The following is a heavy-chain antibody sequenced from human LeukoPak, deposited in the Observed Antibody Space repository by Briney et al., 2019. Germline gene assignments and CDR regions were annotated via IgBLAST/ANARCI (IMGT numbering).Heavy chain of an antibody. CDR3: ARWGDIVVVPAASNWFDP. J-gene: IGHJ5*02. D-gene: IGHD2-2*01. CDR2: IKEDGSEK. CDR1: GFTFNRDW. V-gene: IGHV3-7*01. Sequence: PGGSLRLSCAASGFTFNRDWTAWVRQAPGKGLEWVANIKEDGSEKNYVDSVKGRFTISRDNAVNSVYLQMNDLRAEDTAVYYCARWGDIVVVPAASNWFDPWGQGTLVTVSS.